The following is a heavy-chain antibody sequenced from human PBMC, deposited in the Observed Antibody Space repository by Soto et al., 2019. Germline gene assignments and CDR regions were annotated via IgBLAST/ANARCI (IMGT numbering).Heavy chain of an antibody. J-gene: IGHJ2*01. Sequence: QVQLQQWGAGPLRPLETLSLTCGVSGGSFSGYYWAWIRQSPGKGLEWIGEVNDRGSINYNPSLRSGFTTSVDTPKNHYSLNLRSVTAADTAVNYCARESHDILTGPPWVWYFDLWGRGTLVTVSS. CDR3: ARESHDILTGPPWVWYFDL. CDR1: GGSFSGYY. CDR2: VNDRGSI. D-gene: IGHD3-9*01. V-gene: IGHV4-34*01.